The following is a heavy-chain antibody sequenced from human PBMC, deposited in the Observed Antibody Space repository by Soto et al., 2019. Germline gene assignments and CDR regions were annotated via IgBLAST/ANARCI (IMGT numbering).Heavy chain of an antibody. CDR2: IWYDGSNK. J-gene: IGHJ3*02. CDR3: ARVRLGIHDAFDI. CDR1: GFTFSSYG. V-gene: IGHV3-33*01. Sequence: TGGSLRLSCAASGFTFSSYGMHWVRQAPGKGLEWVAVIWYDGSNKYYADSVKGRFTISRDNSKNTLYLQMNSLRAEDTAVYYCARVRLGIHDAFDIWGQGTMVTVSS. D-gene: IGHD3-9*01.